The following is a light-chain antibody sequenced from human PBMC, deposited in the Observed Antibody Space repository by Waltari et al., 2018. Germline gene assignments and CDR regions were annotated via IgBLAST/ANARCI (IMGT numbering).Light chain of an antibody. CDR2: WAS. CDR1: QTILYNSNNKNY. V-gene: IGKV4-1*01. Sequence: VMTQSPDSLAVSLGERATIHCNSSQTILYNSNNKNYLVWYQQKPGQPPKLLIYWASTRESGVPDRFNGSGSGTDFTLTISSLQAEDVALYYCQQFYTSPPTFGQGTKVEIK. CDR3: QQFYTSPPT. J-gene: IGKJ1*01.